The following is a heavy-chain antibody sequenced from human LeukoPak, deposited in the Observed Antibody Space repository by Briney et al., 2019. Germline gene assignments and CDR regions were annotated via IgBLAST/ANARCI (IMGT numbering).Heavy chain of an antibody. CDR1: GFTFSSYS. D-gene: IGHD1-26*01. CDR2: ISSSSSYI. V-gene: IGHV3-21*01. Sequence: KPGGSPRLSCAASGFTFSSYSMNWVRQAQGKGLEWVSSISSSSSYIHSADSVRGRFTISRDNAKNSLFLQMFSLRAEDPAVYYCASGEWVDAFDIWGQGKMVTVFS. J-gene: IGHJ3*02. CDR3: ASGEWVDAFDI.